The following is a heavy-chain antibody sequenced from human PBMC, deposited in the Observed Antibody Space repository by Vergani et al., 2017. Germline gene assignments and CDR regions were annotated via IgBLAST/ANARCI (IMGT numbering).Heavy chain of an antibody. Sequence: QVQLVESGGGVVQPGRSLRLSCAASGFTLSTSTMHWVRQPPGKGLEWVAVIGNDGTKKFYADSVKGRFTISRDNSKDTLYMQMNSLRAEDKALYYCAGDEQRPWSNSWARFEYWGLGIPVTVSS. CDR2: IGNDGTKK. CDR3: AGDEQRPWSNSWARFEY. D-gene: IGHD6-13*01. CDR1: GFTLSTST. V-gene: IGHV3-30*04. J-gene: IGHJ4*02.